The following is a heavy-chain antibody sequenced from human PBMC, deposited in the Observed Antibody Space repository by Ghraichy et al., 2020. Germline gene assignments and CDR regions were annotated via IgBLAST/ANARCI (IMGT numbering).Heavy chain of an antibody. CDR3: ARDQGETVSSNWFDP. CDR2: IPGSTGAT. V-gene: IGHV3-23*01. CDR1: GFTFNNYA. D-gene: IGHD3-16*01. Sequence: GGSLRLSCAGSGFTFNNYAMSWVRQAPGQGLEWVAAIPGSTGATLYADSVKGRFTISRDKSKNTLYLQMNSLRTEDTALYYCARDQGETVSSNWFDPWGQGALVTVSS. J-gene: IGHJ5*02.